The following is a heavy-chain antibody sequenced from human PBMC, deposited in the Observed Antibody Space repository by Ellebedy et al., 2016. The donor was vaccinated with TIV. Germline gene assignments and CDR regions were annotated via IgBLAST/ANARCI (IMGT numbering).Heavy chain of an antibody. D-gene: IGHD7-27*01. V-gene: IGHV3-30*03. CDR3: ARDPNWGSIDS. Sequence: GESLKISCAASGFTFSSYDMFWVRQAPGKGLEWVALISYDANIKYYADSVKGRFTISRDNSKNTLHLQMDSLRAEDTAIYYCARDPNWGSIDSWGQGTLVTVSS. CDR1: GFTFSSYD. CDR2: ISYDANIK. J-gene: IGHJ4*02.